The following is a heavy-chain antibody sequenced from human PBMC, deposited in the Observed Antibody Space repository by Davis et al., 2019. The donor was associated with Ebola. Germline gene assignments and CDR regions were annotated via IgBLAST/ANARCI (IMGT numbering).Heavy chain of an antibody. CDR2: ISGSGGST. V-gene: IGHV3-23*01. D-gene: IGHD5-24*01. CDR1: GFTFSSYA. Sequence: GESLKISCAASGFTFSSYAMTWVRQAPGKGLEWVSAISGSGGSTYYADSVKGRFTISRDNSKKTLYLQMNSLRAEDTAVYYCAREMAPSYFDYWGQGTLVTVSS. CDR3: AREMAPSYFDY. J-gene: IGHJ4*02.